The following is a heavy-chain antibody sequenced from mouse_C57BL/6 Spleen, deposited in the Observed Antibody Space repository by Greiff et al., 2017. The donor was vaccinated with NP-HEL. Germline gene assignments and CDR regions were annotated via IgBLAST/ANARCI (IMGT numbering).Heavy chain of an antibody. D-gene: IGHD2-4*01. CDR1: GYTFTSYW. J-gene: IGHJ4*01. V-gene: IGHV1-55*01. CDR2: IYPGRGST. CDR3: ARSGLRRTGYAMDY. Sequence: QVQLQQSGAELVKPGASVKMSCKASGYTFTSYWITWVKQRPGQGLEWIGDIYPGRGSTNYNEKFKSKATLTVDTSSSTAYMQLSSLTSEDSAVYYCARSGLRRTGYAMDYWGQGTSVTVSS.